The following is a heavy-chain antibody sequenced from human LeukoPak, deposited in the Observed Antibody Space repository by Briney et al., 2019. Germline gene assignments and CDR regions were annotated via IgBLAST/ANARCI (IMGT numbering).Heavy chain of an antibody. CDR3: ARVSRLQLRGGFDY. Sequence: SQTLSLTCTVSGGSISSGGYYWSWIRQHPGNGLEWIGYIYYSGSTYYNPSLKSRVTISVDTSKNQFSLKLSSVTAADTAVYYCARVSRLQLRGGFDYWGQGTLVTVSS. D-gene: IGHD2-2*01. J-gene: IGHJ4*02. V-gene: IGHV4-31*03. CDR1: GGSISSGGYY. CDR2: IYYSGST.